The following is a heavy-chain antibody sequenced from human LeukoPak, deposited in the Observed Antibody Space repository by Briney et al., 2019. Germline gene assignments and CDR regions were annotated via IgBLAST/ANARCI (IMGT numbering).Heavy chain of an antibody. CDR3: ARSVRSSNWRWGFEY. CDR2: IYPGDSDT. Sequence: NHGESLEISCQGSGYSFSDYWIGWVREVPGKGLEGMGIIYPGDSDTRYTPSFQGQVTISADKSISTAYLQWSSLKASDTAMYYCARSVRSSNWRWGFEYWGQGTLVTVFS. D-gene: IGHD6-13*01. J-gene: IGHJ4*02. V-gene: IGHV5-51*01. CDR1: GYSFSDYW.